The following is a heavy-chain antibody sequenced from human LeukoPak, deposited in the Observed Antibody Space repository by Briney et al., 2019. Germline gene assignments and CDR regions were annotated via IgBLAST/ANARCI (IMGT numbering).Heavy chain of an antibody. J-gene: IGHJ4*02. CDR1: GGSISSYY. CDR3: AGWYYYDSSGYQYYFDY. V-gene: IGHV4-59*12. CDR2: IYYSGST. Sequence: SETLSLTCTVSGGSISSYYWSWIRQPPGKGLEWIGYIYYSGSTNYNPSLKSRVTISVDTSKNQFSLKLSSVTAADTAVYYCAGWYYYDSSGYQYYFDYWGQGTLVTVSS. D-gene: IGHD3-22*01.